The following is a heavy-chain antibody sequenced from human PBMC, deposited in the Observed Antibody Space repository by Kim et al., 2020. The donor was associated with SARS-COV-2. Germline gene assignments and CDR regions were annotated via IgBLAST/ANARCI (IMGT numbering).Heavy chain of an antibody. D-gene: IGHD4-4*01. V-gene: IGHV4-4*09. CDR3: ARLQSSSTVFDY. Sequence: NSTPSLNSRVPISEATSKNQFSLRLTSVTAADTAVYYCARLQSSSTVFDYWGQGTLVTVSS. J-gene: IGHJ4*02.